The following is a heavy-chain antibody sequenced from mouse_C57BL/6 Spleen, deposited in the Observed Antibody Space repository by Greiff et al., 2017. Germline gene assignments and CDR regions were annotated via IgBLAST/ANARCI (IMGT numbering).Heavy chain of an antibody. CDR3: ARSSGYYFDY. V-gene: IGHV5-17*01. CDR2: ISSGSRTL. Sequence: EVMLVESGGGLVKPGGSLKLSCAASGFTFSDYGMHWVRQAPEKGLEWVAYISSGSRTLYYADTVKGRFTISRDNATNTLCLQMTSLRSEDTAMYYCARSSGYYFDYWGQGTTLTVSS. CDR1: GFTFSDYG. J-gene: IGHJ2*01. D-gene: IGHD3-2*02.